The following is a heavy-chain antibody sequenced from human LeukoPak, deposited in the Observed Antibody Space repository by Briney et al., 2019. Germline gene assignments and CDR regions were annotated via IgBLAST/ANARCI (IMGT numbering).Heavy chain of an antibody. D-gene: IGHD2-2*01. J-gene: IGHJ5*01. Sequence: GASVKVSCKTSGYSFTGYYVHWVRQAPGQGLEWVGWIYPKNDGTNYARKFQGRVSMTHDTSISTAYMELSGLKFDDAAVYYCARGRYGTSTSCRSVWFDSWGQGTQVTVSS. CDR3: ARGRYGTSTSCRSVWFDS. CDR1: GYSFTGYY. V-gene: IGHV1-2*02. CDR2: IYPKNDGT.